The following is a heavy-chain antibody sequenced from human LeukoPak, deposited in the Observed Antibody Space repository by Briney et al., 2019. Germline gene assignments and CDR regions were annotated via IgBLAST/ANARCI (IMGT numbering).Heavy chain of an antibody. CDR2: ISAYNGNT. CDR3: ARDKSYYYDSSGRNWFDP. D-gene: IGHD3-22*01. Sequence: ASVKVSCKASGYTFTSYDINWVRQATGQGLEWMGWISAYNGNTNYAQKLQGRVTMTTDISTSTAYMELRSLRSDDTAVYYCARDKSYYYDSSGRNWFDPWGQGTLVTVSS. CDR1: GYTFTSYD. J-gene: IGHJ5*02. V-gene: IGHV1-18*01.